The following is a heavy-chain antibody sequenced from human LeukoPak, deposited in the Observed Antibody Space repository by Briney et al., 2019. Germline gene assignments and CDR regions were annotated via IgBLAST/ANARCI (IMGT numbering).Heavy chain of an antibody. J-gene: IGHJ4*02. Sequence: GESLKISCKGSGYSFTSYWIGWVRQMPGKGLEWMGIIYPGDSDTRYSPSFQGQVTISADKSISTAYLQWSSLKASDTAMYYCALGYCSGGSCPPPANWGQGTLVTVSS. CDR2: IYPGDSDT. D-gene: IGHD2-15*01. CDR1: GYSFTSYW. CDR3: ALGYCSGGSCPPPAN. V-gene: IGHV5-51*01.